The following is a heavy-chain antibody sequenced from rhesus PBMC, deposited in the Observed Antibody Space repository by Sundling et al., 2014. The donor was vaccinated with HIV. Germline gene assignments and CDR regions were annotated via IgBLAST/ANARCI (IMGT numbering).Heavy chain of an antibody. CDR2: IYGNSAST. V-gene: IGHV4-65*02. CDR1: GGSISSINW. J-gene: IGHJ4*01. D-gene: IGHD3-3*01. CDR3: ARDRWTGYFPGVWDY. Sequence: QVKLQESGPGLVKPSETLSLTCAVSGGSISSINWWSWIRQPPGKGLEWIGSIYGNSASTYDNPSLKNRVTISKDTSKNQISLRLSSVTAADTAVYYCARDRWTGYFPGVWDYWGQGVLVSVSS.